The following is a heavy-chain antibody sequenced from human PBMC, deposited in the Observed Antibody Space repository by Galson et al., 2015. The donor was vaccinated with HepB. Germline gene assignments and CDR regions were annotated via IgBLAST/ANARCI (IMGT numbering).Heavy chain of an antibody. CDR2: INPSSGTT. V-gene: IGHV1-46*02. Sequence: SVKVSCKASGYNFNVYYIHWVRQAPGQGLEWMGIINPSSGTTSYAQKFQGRVTMTRDTSTSTVYMELSSLRSEDTAVYYCVTTILYGMLTIKWYFDLWGRGTLVTVSS. D-gene: IGHD5-24*01. CDR1: GYNFNVYY. CDR3: VTTILYGMLTIKWYFDL. J-gene: IGHJ2*01.